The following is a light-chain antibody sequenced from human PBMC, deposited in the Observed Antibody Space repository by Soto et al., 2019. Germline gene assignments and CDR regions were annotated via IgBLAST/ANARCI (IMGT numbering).Light chain of an antibody. Sequence: MRLTLSPSSSPAPRTCRFTIAFRASQGISSYLAWYQQKPGKAPKLLIYAASTLQSGVPSRFSGSGSGTDFTLTISCLQSEDFATYQCQQYYIYPRTFGHGTNADIK. CDR2: AAS. V-gene: IGKV1-8*01. CDR3: QQYYIYPRT. J-gene: IGKJ1*01. CDR1: QGISSY.